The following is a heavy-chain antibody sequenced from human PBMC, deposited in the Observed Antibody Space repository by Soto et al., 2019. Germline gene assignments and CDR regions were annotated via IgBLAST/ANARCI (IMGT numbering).Heavy chain of an antibody. CDR1: GFTFSSYG. CDR3: ATHCSSTSCSRKLRMDV. D-gene: IGHD2-2*01. V-gene: IGHV3-33*01. Sequence: VGSLRLSCAASGFTFSSYGMHWVRQAPGKGLEWVAVIWYDGSNKYYADSVKGRFTISRDNSKNTLYLQMNSLRAEDTAVYYCATHCSSTSCSRKLRMDVWGQGTTVTVSS. J-gene: IGHJ6*02. CDR2: IWYDGSNK.